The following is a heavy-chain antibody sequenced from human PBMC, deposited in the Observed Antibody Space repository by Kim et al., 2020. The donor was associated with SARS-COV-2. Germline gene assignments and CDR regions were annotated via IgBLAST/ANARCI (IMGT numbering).Heavy chain of an antibody. CDR2: INHSGST. CDR1: GGSFSGYY. D-gene: IGHD2-2*01. CDR3: ARGRYCSSTSCLFDY. V-gene: IGHV4-34*01. J-gene: IGHJ4*02. Sequence: SETLSLTCAVYGGSFSGYYWSWIRQPPGKGLEWIGEINHSGSTNYNPSLKSRVTISVDTSKNQFSLKLSSVTAADTAVYYCARGRYCSSTSCLFDYWGQG.